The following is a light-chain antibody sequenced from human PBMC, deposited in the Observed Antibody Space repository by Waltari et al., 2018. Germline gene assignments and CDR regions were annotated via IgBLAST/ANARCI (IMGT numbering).Light chain of an antibody. V-gene: IGKV3-15*01. CDR2: GAS. J-gene: IGKJ4*01. CDR1: QSVRTN. CDR3: QQYYVWPPIT. Sequence: VLLTQSPASLSVSPGDTVILSCRASQSVRTNLVWYQQKAGQAHRTLIYGASTRASGVPSRFSGSGSETDFTLIISSLQSEDAAVYFCQQYYVWPPITFGGGTKLEI.